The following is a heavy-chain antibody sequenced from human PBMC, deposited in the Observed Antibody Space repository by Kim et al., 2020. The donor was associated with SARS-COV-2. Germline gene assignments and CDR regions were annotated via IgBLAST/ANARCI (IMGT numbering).Heavy chain of an antibody. Sequence: SETLSLTCAVYGGSFSGYYWSWIRQPPGKGLEWIGEINHSGSTNYNPSLKSRVTISVDTSKNQFSLKLSSVTAADTAVYYCARGRVAARPKRFRWFDPWG. D-gene: IGHD6-6*01. CDR3: ARGRVAARPKRFRWFDP. CDR1: GGSFSGYY. CDR2: INHSGST. J-gene: IGHJ5*02. V-gene: IGHV4-34*01.